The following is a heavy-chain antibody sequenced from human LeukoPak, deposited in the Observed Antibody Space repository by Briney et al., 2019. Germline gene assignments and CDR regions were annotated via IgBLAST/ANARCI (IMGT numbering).Heavy chain of an antibody. Sequence: VGTPCLSSAASGLTASIDAINCVCQGPGKVLQWVQHINSSGSTMYYAVSVNGRFTISRDNDKNALCLQMNGLRAEDTAVYYCARTFDYWGQGTLVTVSS. CDR2: INSSGSTM. J-gene: IGHJ4*02. V-gene: IGHV3-48*03. CDR1: GLTASIDA. CDR3: ARTFDY.